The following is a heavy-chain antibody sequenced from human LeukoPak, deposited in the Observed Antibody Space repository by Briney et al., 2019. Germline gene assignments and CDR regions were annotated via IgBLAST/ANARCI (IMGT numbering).Heavy chain of an antibody. Sequence: GGSLRLSCAASGFTFNSYETNWVRQAPGKGLEWVSYISSSGSTIYYADSVRDRFTISRDNAKNSLYLQMNSLRVDDTAVYYCARDSGYSAFDYWGQGTLVTVSS. J-gene: IGHJ4*02. CDR3: ARDSGYSAFDY. V-gene: IGHV3-48*03. D-gene: IGHD5-12*01. CDR2: ISSSGSTI. CDR1: GFTFNSYE.